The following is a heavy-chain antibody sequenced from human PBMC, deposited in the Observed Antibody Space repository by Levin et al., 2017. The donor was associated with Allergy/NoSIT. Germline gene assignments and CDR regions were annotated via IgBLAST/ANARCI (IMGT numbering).Heavy chain of an antibody. J-gene: IGHJ4*02. CDR1: GYTLTELS. D-gene: IGHD6-13*01. CDR2: FDPEDGET. Sequence: ASVKVSCKVSGYTLTELSMHWVRQAPGKGLEWMGGFDPEDGETIYAQKFQGRVTMTEDTSTDTAYMELSSLRSEDTAVYYCATDKRSSSWVLFDYWGQGTLVTVSS. CDR3: ATDKRSSSWVLFDY. V-gene: IGHV1-24*01.